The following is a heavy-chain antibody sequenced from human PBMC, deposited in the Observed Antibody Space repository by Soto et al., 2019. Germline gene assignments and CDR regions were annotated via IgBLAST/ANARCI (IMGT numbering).Heavy chain of an antibody. CDR2: ISAYNGNT. Sequence: ASVKVSCKASGYTFTSYGISWVRQAPGQGLEWMGWISAYNGNTNYAQKLQGRVTMTTDTSTSQAYMELRSLRSDDTAVYYCARDIMGYSYTGLYYYYYMDVWGKGTTVTVSS. D-gene: IGHD5-18*01. V-gene: IGHV1-18*01. CDR1: GYTFTSYG. J-gene: IGHJ6*03. CDR3: ARDIMGYSYTGLYYYYYMDV.